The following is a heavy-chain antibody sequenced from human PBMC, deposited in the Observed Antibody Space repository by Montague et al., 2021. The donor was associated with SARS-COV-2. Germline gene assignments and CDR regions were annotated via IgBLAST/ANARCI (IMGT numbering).Heavy chain of an antibody. CDR3: ARGVGVGSSRWLGFDY. J-gene: IGHJ4*02. CDR2: IYTSGST. CDR1: GGSISSGSYY. Sequence: TLSLTCTVSGGSISSGSYYWSWIRQPAGKGLEWIGRIYTSGSTNYNPSLKSRVTISVDTSKNQFSLKLSSVTAADTAVYYCARGVGVGSSRWLGFDYWGQGTLVTVSS. D-gene: IGHD6-13*01. V-gene: IGHV4-61*02.